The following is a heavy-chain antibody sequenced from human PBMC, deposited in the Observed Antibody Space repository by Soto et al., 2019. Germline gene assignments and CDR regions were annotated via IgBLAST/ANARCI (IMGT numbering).Heavy chain of an antibody. V-gene: IGHV4-34*09. CDR1: GGSFSGYY. CDR3: ARGSFSSSSSWFDP. J-gene: IGHJ5*02. D-gene: IGHD6-6*01. CDR2: INHSGST. Sequence: SETLSLTCAVYGGSFSGYYWSWIRQPPGKGLEWIGEINHSGSTNYNPSLMSRLTISVDSSVNQFSLNLSSVTAADTAVYYCARGSFSSSSSWFDPWGQGTLVTVSS.